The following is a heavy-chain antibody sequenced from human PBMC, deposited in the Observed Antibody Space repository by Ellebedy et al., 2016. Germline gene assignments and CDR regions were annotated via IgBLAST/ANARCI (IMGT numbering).Heavy chain of an antibody. J-gene: IGHJ3*02. V-gene: IGHV1-18*01. CDR3: ARRYCTGGVCVFGGDAFDI. CDR1: GYIFSSYG. CDR2: ISGYNGNT. D-gene: IGHD2-8*02. Sequence: ASVKVSCKASGYIFSSYGISWVRQAPGQGLEWMGWISGYNGNTNYAQKFQGRVTMTTDTSTNTVYMDLSSLRSEDTAVYYCARRYCTGGVCVFGGDAFDIWGQGTMVTVSS.